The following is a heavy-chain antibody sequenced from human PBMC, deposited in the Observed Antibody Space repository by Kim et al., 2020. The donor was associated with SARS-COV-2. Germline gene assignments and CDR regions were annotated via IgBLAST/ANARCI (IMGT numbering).Heavy chain of an antibody. CDR2: IKSKADGGAT. J-gene: IGHJ4*02. Sequence: GGSLRLSCAASGFTFINAWMSWVRQAPGKGLEWVARIKSKADGGATDYAAPVKGRFTISRDDSRNMLFLQMNSLKTEDTAVYYCTTGVVGREWELLRLNYWGQGTLVSVSS. CDR1: GFTFINAW. D-gene: IGHD1-26*01. V-gene: IGHV3-15*01. CDR3: TTGVVGREWELLRLNY.